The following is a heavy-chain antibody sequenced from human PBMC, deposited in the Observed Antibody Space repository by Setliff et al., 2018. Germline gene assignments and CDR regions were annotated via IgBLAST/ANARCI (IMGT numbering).Heavy chain of an antibody. D-gene: IGHD3-10*01. J-gene: IGHJ3*02. Sequence: ASVKVSCKASGGTFSSYGISWVRQAPGQGLEWMGIINPSGGSTSYAQKFQGRVTMTRDTSTSTVYMELSSLRSEDTAVYYCARVFYYGRPFDIWGQGTMVTVSS. CDR3: ARVFYYGRPFDI. V-gene: IGHV1-46*01. CDR2: INPSGGST. CDR1: GGTFSSYG.